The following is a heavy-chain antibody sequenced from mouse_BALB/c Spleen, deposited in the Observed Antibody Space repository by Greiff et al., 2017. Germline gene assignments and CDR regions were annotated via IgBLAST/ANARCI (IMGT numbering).Heavy chain of an antibody. CDR1: GFTFSSYT. V-gene: IGHV5-6-4*01. CDR3: TPQLTGTWFAY. D-gene: IGHD4-1*01. Sequence: EVQVVESGGGLVKPGGSLKLSCAASGFTFSSYTMSWVRQTPEKRLEWVATISSGGSYTYYPDSVKGRFTISRDNAKNTLYLQMSSLKSEDTAMYYCTPQLTGTWFAYWGQGTLVTVSA. CDR2: ISSGGSYT. J-gene: IGHJ3*01.